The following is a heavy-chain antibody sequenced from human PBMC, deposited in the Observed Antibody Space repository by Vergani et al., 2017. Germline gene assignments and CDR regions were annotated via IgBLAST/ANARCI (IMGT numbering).Heavy chain of an antibody. CDR3: ARGGKGIIMVVPSTHL. Sequence: QVKLEESGGGVVQPGRSLRLSCAASGFSFGNYAMHWVRQAPGKGLEWVGVISYDGTEKKYADSVNGRFTISRDNSKKMMSLQINSLRVEDTAVYYCARGGKGIIMVVPSTHLWGQGTQVSVS. D-gene: IGHD2-15*01. CDR1: GFSFGNYA. J-gene: IGHJ4*02. V-gene: IGHV3-30-3*01. CDR2: ISYDGTEK.